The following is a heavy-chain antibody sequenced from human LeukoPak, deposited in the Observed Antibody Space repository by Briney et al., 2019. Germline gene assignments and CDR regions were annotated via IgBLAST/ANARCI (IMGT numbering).Heavy chain of an antibody. J-gene: IGHJ4*02. V-gene: IGHV3-9*01. Sequence: SLILSCAASGFTFYDYAMHWVRQAPGKGLEWVSGISWNSGSIDYVESVKGRFTISRDNAKNSLFLQMNSLRPEDTALYYCPKGTGRYWTFSDYWGQGTLVTVSS. CDR2: ISWNSGSI. CDR3: PKGTGRYWTFSDY. CDR1: GFTFYDYA. D-gene: IGHD1-26*01.